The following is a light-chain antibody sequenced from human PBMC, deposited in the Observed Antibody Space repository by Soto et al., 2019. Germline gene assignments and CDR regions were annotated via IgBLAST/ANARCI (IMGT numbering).Light chain of an antibody. CDR1: QSVNSY. V-gene: IGKV3-11*01. Sequence: DIVLTQSPATLSLSPGERATLSCTASQSVNSYLAWYQHIPGQAPRLLIYDTFNRATGVPARFSGSGSGTDFTITISSLEPEDFAVYYCQHLTSRYTFGQGTKVETK. CDR3: QHLTSRYT. CDR2: DTF. J-gene: IGKJ2*01.